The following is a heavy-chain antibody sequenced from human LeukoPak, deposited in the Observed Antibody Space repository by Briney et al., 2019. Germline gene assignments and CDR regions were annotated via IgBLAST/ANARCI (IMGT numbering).Heavy chain of an antibody. CDR3: ARWYSSGYSDY. CDR1: GYSFTGYW. V-gene: IGHV5-51*01. Sequence: PGESLKISCQASGYSFTGYWIAWVRQMPGKGLEWMGIIYPGDSDIIKSPSFQGQVTISADKSISTAYLQWSSLKASETAMYFCARWYSSGYSDYWGQGTLVTVSS. CDR2: IYPGDSDI. D-gene: IGHD6-19*01. J-gene: IGHJ4*02.